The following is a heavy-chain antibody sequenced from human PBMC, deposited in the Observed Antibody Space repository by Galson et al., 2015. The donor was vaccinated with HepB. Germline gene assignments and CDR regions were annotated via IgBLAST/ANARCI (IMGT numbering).Heavy chain of an antibody. J-gene: IGHJ6*02. CDR1: GFTFSSYG. Sequence: SLRLSCAASGFTFSSYGMHWVRQAPGKGLEWVSFIYTDSSTYYADSVKGRFTISGDNSKNTVYLQMDSLRSDDTAVYYCARTARGYSYGTALSAYYYYYGMDVWGQGTTVTVSS. CDR2: IYTDSST. CDR3: ARTARGYSYGTALSAYYYYYGMDV. D-gene: IGHD5-18*01. V-gene: IGHV3-NL1*01.